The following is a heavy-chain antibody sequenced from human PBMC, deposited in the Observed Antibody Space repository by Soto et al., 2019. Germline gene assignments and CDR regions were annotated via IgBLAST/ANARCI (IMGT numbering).Heavy chain of an antibody. J-gene: IGHJ4*02. CDR1: GYTFTDYY. Sequence: ASVQVSCKATGYTFTDYYMHWVRQAPGQGLEWMGWINPNSGGTNYAQKFQGRVTMTRDTSISTAYMELSRLRSDDTAVYYCAGDFGRVAAPRYYFDYWGQGTLVTVSS. V-gene: IGHV1-2*02. CDR2: INPNSGGT. CDR3: AGDFGRVAAPRYYFDY. D-gene: IGHD2-15*01.